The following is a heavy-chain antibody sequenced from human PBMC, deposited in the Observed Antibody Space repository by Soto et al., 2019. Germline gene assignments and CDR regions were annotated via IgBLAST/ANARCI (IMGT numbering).Heavy chain of an antibody. Sequence: EVQLVESGGGLVQPGGSLRLSCAASGFTFSSYWMSWVRQAPGKGLEWVANIKQDGSEKYYVDSVKGRFTISRDNAKNSLYLQMNSLRAEDTAVYYCARDYPTEMVVVVTLFDYWGQGTLVTVSS. CDR3: ARDYPTEMVVVVTLFDY. CDR1: GFTFSSYW. J-gene: IGHJ4*02. D-gene: IGHD3-22*01. CDR2: IKQDGSEK. V-gene: IGHV3-7*03.